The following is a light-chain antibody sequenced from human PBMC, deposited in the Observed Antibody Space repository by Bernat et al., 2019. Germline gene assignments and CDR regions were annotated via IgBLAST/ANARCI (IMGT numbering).Light chain of an antibody. J-gene: IGLJ3*02. CDR3: NSRDSSGTHWV. CDR2: GKN. Sequence: SSELTQDPAVSVALGQTVRITCQGDSLRSYYASWYQQKPGQAPVLVIYGKNNRPSGIPDRFSGSSSGNTASLTITEAQAEDEADYYCNSRDSSGTHWVFGGGTKLTVL. V-gene: IGLV3-19*01. CDR1: SLRSYY.